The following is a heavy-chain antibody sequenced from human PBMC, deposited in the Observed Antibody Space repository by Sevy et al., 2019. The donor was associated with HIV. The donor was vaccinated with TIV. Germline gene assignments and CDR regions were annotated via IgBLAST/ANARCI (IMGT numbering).Heavy chain of an antibody. D-gene: IGHD1-26*01. V-gene: IGHV1-69*13. CDR2: ISPIFGTA. CDR1: GGTFSSYA. Sequence: SVKVSCKASGGTFSSYAISWVRQAPGQWLEWMGGISPIFGTANCAQKFQGRVTITADESTSTAYMELSSLRSEDTGVYYCARIQASGSYGYYYYGMDVWGQGTTVTVSS. J-gene: IGHJ6*02. CDR3: ARIQASGSYGYYYYGMDV.